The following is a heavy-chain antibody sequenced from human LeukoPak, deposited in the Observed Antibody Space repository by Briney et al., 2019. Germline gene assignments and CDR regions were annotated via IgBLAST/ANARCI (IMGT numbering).Heavy chain of an antibody. CDR2: IIPIFGTA. Sequence: ASVKVSCKASGGTFSSYAISWVRQAPGQGLEWMGGIIPIFGTANYAQKFQGRVTITADKSTSTAYMELSSLRSEDTAVYYCARGHNWNYFWDYWGQGTLVTVSS. D-gene: IGHD1-7*01. V-gene: IGHV1-69*06. J-gene: IGHJ4*02. CDR3: ARGHNWNYFWDY. CDR1: GGTFSSYA.